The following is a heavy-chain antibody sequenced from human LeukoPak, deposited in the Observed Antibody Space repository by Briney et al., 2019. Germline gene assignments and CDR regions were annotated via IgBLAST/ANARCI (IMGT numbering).Heavy chain of an antibody. CDR2: IKKDGSQK. Sequence: GGSLRLSCVASGFTFSDKWMSWVRQAPGEGPGWVASIKKDGSQKYYVDSVKGRFTISRDNAQNSLYLQMNSLRVEDTAIYSCARVGWELLNLHFDPWGQGTLVTVSS. CDR3: ARVGWELLNLHFDP. J-gene: IGHJ5*02. V-gene: IGHV3-7*03. CDR1: GFTFSDKW. D-gene: IGHD1-26*01.